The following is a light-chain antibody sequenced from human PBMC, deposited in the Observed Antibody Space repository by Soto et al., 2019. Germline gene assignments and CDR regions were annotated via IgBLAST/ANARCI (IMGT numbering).Light chain of an antibody. Sequence: EIVLTQSPGTLSLSPGERATLSCRVSQSVTSNYIAWYQQKPGQAPRLLIYGASSRATGIPDRFSGSGSGTDFTLTISRLEPADFAVYYCQRYGSSPPITFGQGTRLEIK. CDR3: QRYGSSPPIT. V-gene: IGKV3-20*01. CDR1: QSVTSNY. CDR2: GAS. J-gene: IGKJ5*01.